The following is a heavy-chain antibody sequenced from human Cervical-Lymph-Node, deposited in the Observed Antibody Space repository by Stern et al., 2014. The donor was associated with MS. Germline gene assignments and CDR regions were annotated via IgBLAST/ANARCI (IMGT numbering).Heavy chain of an antibody. CDR1: GGTFSSYA. D-gene: IGHD1-26*01. CDR2: IIPIFGTA. Sequence: MQLVESGAEVKKPGSSVKVSCKASGGTFSSYAISWVRQAPGQGLEWMGGIIPIFGTANYAQKFQGRVTITADESTSTAYMELSSLRSEDTAVYYCAREGIVGATGSWYFDLWGRGTLVTVSS. V-gene: IGHV1-69*01. CDR3: AREGIVGATGSWYFDL. J-gene: IGHJ2*01.